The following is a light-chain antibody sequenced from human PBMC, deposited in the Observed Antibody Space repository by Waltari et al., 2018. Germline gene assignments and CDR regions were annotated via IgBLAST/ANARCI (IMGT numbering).Light chain of an antibody. Sequence: EIVMTQSPATLSVSPGERATLSCRASQSISIYLAWFQQKPGQAPRPLIYHASTRATGIPARLSGSGSGTEFTLTISSLQSEDFAVYYCQQRRTWPLTFGGGTTVEI. CDR3: QQRRTWPLT. J-gene: IGKJ4*01. CDR1: QSISIY. V-gene: IGKV3-15*01. CDR2: HAS.